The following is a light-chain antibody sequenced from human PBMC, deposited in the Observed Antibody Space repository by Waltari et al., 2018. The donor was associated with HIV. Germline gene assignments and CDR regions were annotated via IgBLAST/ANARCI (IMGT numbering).Light chain of an antibody. CDR3: CSYAGSSTYV. Sequence: QSALTQPASVSGSPGQSITISCPGTSSDVGSYNLVSWYHQHPGKAPKLMIYEVSKRPSGVSNRFYGSKSGNTASLTISGLQAEDEADYYCCSYAGSSTYVFGTGTKVTVL. CDR2: EVS. J-gene: IGLJ1*01. V-gene: IGLV2-23*02. CDR1: SSDVGSYNL.